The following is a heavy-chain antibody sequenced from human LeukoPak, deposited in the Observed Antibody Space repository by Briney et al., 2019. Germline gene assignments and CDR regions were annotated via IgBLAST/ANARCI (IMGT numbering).Heavy chain of an antibody. J-gene: IGHJ4*02. CDR3: AKIPPGSHWVDFDY. Sequence: SGGSLRLSCAASGFTFSTYAMSCVRQAPGKGLEWVSGISGSGGSTYYADSVKGRFTISRDNSQNTLYLQMNSLRGEGTAVYYCAKIPPGSHWVDFDYWGQGTLVTVSS. V-gene: IGHV3-23*01. D-gene: IGHD3-10*01. CDR1: GFTFSTYA. CDR2: ISGSGGST.